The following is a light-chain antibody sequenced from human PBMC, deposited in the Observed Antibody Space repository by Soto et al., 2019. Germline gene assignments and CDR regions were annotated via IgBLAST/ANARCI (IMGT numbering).Light chain of an antibody. Sequence: DIQMTQSPSTLSGSVGDRVTITCRASQRISSWLAWYQQKPGKAPKFLIYDGSTLESGVPARFSGSGSGTEFTLTISSLQPDDFGTYFCQQYDSYPWTFGQGTKV. CDR1: QRISSW. V-gene: IGKV1-5*01. J-gene: IGKJ1*01. CDR3: QQYDSYPWT. CDR2: DGS.